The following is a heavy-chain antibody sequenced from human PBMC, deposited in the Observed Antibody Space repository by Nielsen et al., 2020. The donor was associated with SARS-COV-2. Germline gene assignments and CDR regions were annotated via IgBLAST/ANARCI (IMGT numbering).Heavy chain of an antibody. J-gene: IGHJ4*02. Sequence: SETLSLTCTVSGGSISSGDYYWSWIRQPPGKGLEWIGYIYYSGSTYYNPSLKSRVTISVDTSKNQFSLKLSSVTAADTAVYYCARQLTAAGNFNDYWGQGTLVTVSS. CDR2: IYYSGST. D-gene: IGHD6-13*01. V-gene: IGHV4-30-4*01. CDR3: ARQLTAAGNFNDY. CDR1: GGSISSGDYY.